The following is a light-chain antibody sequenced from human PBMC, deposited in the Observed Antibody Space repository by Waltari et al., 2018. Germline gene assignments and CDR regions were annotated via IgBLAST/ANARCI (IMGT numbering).Light chain of an antibody. Sequence: QSALTQPPSASGSPGPSVTTPCTGTSSDVGGYHYVSWYQQHPGKAPKLMIYEVSKRPSGVPDRFSGSKSGNTASLTVSGLQAEDEADYYCSSYAGSNKGVFGGGTKL. CDR1: SSDVGGYHY. J-gene: IGLJ3*02. V-gene: IGLV2-8*01. CDR3: SSYAGSNKGV. CDR2: EVS.